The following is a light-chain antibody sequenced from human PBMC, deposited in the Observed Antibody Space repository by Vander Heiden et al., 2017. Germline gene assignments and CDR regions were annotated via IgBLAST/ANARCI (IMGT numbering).Light chain of an antibody. CDR3: QQHYSTPPST. CDR2: WAS. V-gene: IGKV4-1*01. Sequence: DIVMTQSPDSLAVSLGERATINCKSSQSVLHSSNNKNYLAWHQLKPGQPPKLLIDWASTRKSGVPDRFNGSGSGTDFTLTINNLQAEDVAVYYCQQHYSTPPSTFGQGTRLEIK. CDR1: QSVLHSSNNKNY. J-gene: IGKJ2*01.